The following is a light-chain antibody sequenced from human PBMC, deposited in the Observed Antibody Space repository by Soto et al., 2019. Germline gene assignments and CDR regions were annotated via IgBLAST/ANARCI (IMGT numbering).Light chain of an antibody. Sequence: QSALTQPASVSRSPGQSITISCTGTSGDIGSYNRVSWYQQNPGKAPKLIIYEVTDRPSGVSNRFSGSKSGNTASLTISGLQAEDEAEYYCSSYTNINTRAGVFGTGTKLTVL. CDR2: EVT. J-gene: IGLJ1*01. CDR1: SGDIGSYNR. V-gene: IGLV2-14*01. CDR3: SSYTNINTRAGV.